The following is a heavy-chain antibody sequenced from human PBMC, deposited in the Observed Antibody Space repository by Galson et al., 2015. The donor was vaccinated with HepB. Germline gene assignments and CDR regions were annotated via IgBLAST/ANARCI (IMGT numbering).Heavy chain of an antibody. V-gene: IGHV1-69*10. CDR3: ARVPTVVRGYYYGMDV. CDR2: IIPILGIA. Sequence: VKVSCEASGGTFSSYAISWVRQAPGQGLEWMGRIIPILGIANYAQKFQGRVTITADKSTSTAYMELSSLRSEDTAVYYCARVPTVVRGYYYGMDVWGQGTTVTVSS. CDR1: GGTFSSYA. J-gene: IGHJ6*02. D-gene: IGHD4-23*01.